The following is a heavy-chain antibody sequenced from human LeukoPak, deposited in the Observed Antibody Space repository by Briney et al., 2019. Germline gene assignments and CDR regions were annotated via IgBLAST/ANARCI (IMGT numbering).Heavy chain of an antibody. J-gene: IGHJ5*02. CDR1: GYTFTTYY. CDR3: AGDRYASGSYYNPNNCFDP. CDR2: ITPSGGST. V-gene: IGHV1-46*01. D-gene: IGHD3-10*01. Sequence: ASVKVSCKASGYTFTTYYMHWVRQAPGQGLEWMGIITPSGGSTSYAQKFQGRVTMTRDMSTSTVYMDLSSLRSEDTAVYYCAGDRYASGSYYNPNNCFDPWGQGTLVTVSS.